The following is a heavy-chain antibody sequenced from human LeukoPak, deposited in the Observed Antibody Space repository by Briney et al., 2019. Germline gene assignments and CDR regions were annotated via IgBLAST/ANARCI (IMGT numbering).Heavy chain of an antibody. V-gene: IGHV3-30*01. CDR2: ISSDGSET. Sequence: PGGSPRLSCAASGFIFSNYAMHWVRQAPGKGLEWVALISSDGSETYHADSVKGRFSISRDNSKNTLYLRLNSLRAEDTSVYYCARDSTYWYDSGSSGPHYFDYWGQGTLVTVSS. CDR3: ARDSTYWYDSGSSGPHYFDY. D-gene: IGHD3-10*01. CDR1: GFIFSNYA. J-gene: IGHJ4*02.